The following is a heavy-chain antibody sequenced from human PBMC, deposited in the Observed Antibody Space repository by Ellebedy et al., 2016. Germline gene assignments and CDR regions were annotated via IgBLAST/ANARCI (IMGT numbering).Heavy chain of an antibody. D-gene: IGHD1-26*01. J-gene: IGHJ4*02. V-gene: IGHV3-43D*03. CDR2: ISWDGSTT. Sequence: GESLKISXAAAGFSFDGYDMHWVRQAPEKGLEWVSLISWDGSTTHYADSVKGRFTISRDNSKNSLYLQMNSLRTEDTALYYCAKTGSGSYYDYWGQGTLVTVSS. CDR1: GFSFDGYD. CDR3: AKTGSGSYYDY.